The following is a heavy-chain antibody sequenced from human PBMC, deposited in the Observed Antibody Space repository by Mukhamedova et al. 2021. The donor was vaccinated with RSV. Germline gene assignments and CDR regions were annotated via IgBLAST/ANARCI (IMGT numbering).Heavy chain of an antibody. CDR1: GYTFTSYY. CDR2: INPGSGST. J-gene: IGHJ4*01. CDR3: ARGYSGYSY. D-gene: IGHD5-12*01. Sequence: KASGYTFTSYYIHWVRQAPGQGLEWVGMINPGSGSTFYAQEFQGRVTVTRDTSTSTVYMDLSSLRSEDTAYYYCARGYSGYSYWG. V-gene: IGHV1-46*01.